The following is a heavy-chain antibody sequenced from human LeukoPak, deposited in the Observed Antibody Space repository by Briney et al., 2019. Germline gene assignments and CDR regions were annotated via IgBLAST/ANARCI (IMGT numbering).Heavy chain of an antibody. CDR3: AFTIFGVVITNWFDP. D-gene: IGHD3-3*01. V-gene: IGHV1-69*06. CDR2: IIPIFGTA. Sequence: SVKVSCKASGGTFSGYAISWVRQAPGQGLEWMGRIIPIFGTANYAQKFQGRATITADKSTSTAYMELSSLRSEDTAVYYCAFTIFGVVITNWFDPWGQGTLVTVSS. CDR1: GGTFSGYA. J-gene: IGHJ5*02.